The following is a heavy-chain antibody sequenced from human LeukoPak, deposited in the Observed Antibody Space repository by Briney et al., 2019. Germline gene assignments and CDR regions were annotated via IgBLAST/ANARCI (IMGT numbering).Heavy chain of an antibody. V-gene: IGHV4-59*12. CDR1: GGSISSYY. CDR3: ATRDGYNYGMDV. D-gene: IGHD5-24*01. CDR2: IYYSGST. Sequence: SETLSLTCTVSGGSISSYYWSWIRQPPGKGLEWIGYIYYSGSTNYNPSLKSRVTISVDTSKNQFSLKLSSVTAADTAVYYCATRDGYNYGMDVWGQGTTVTVSS. J-gene: IGHJ6*02.